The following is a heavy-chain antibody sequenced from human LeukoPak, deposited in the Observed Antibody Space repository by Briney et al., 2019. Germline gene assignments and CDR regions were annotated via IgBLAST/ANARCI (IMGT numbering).Heavy chain of an antibody. Sequence: SETLSLTCAVSGYSISSGYYWGWIRQPPGEGLEWIGSIYHSGSTYYNPSLKSRVTISVDTSKNQFSLKLSSVTAADTAVYYCGRRYQLYYFDYWGQGTLVTVSS. CDR3: GRRYQLYYFDY. D-gene: IGHD2-2*01. J-gene: IGHJ4*02. CDR1: GYSISSGYY. V-gene: IGHV4-38-2*01. CDR2: IYHSGST.